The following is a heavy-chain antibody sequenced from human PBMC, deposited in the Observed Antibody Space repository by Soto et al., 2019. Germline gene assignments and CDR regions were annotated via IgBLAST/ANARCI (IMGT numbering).Heavy chain of an antibody. CDR3: AKERLERYDVFDI. V-gene: IGHV3-23*01. Sequence: GGSLSLSCAASGFMFSRYVMSWVRQAPGKGLEWVSAISGSGGSTYYADSVKGRFPISRDNSKNTLYLKMNGLRAENKAVYYCAKERLERYDVFDIWGQGKMAPVSS. J-gene: IGHJ3*02. D-gene: IGHD1-1*01. CDR1: GFMFSRYV. CDR2: ISGSGGST.